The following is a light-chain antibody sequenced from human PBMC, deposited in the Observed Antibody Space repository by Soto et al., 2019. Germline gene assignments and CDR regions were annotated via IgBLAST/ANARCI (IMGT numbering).Light chain of an antibody. Sequence: DIQVTQSPPSLSASVGDRVTVTCQASQDSNTFLNWFQQRPGEAPKLLIYDTSNLEPGVPSRFSGRQAGTDFILSISSLQPEDVGTYYCQQSDNLPDFTFGPGTKVNI. V-gene: IGKV1-33*01. CDR3: QQSDNLPDFT. CDR2: DTS. CDR1: QDSNTF. J-gene: IGKJ3*01.